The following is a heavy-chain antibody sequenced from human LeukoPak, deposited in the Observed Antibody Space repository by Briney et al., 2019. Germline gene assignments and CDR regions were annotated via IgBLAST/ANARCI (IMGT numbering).Heavy chain of an antibody. CDR1: GFIFSNAW. V-gene: IGHV3-15*05. CDR3: TTDPSYGDSPHYYYFMDV. D-gene: IGHD4-17*01. CDR2: MKSKTDGGTT. J-gene: IGHJ6*03. Sequence: TGGSLRLSCAASGFIFSNAWMSWVRQAPGKGLEWVGRMKSKTDGGTTDYAAPVKGRFTISRDDPKNTLYLQMNNLKIEDTAVYSCTTDPSYGDSPHYYYFMDVWGKGTTVTISS.